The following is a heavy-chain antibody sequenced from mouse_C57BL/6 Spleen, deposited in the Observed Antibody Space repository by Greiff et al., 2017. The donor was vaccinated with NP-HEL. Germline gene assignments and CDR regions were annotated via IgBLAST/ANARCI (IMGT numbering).Heavy chain of an antibody. V-gene: IGHV1-81*01. D-gene: IGHD1-1*01. J-gene: IGHJ2*01. CDR1: GYTFTSYG. CDR3: ALLTNFDY. Sequence: QVQLKESGAELARPGASVKLSCKASGYTFTSYGISWVKQRTGQGLEWIGEIYPRSGNTYYNEKFKGKATLTADKSSSTAYMELRSLTSEDSAVYFCALLTNFDYWGQGTTLTVSS. CDR2: IYPRSGNT.